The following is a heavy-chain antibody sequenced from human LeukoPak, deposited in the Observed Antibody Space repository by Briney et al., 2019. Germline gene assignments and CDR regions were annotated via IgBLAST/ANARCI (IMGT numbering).Heavy chain of an antibody. J-gene: IGHJ4*02. CDR3: ARENNYGYYY. V-gene: IGHV2-70*11. D-gene: IGHD3-22*01. CDR2: IDWDDAK. Sequence: SGPALVKPTRTITLTCTCSGFSLSTSGMYVSWIRQPPGKALEWLARIDWDDAKYYSTSLKTRLTISKDTSKNQVVLTMTNMDPVDTATYYCARENNYGYYYWGQGTLVTVSS. CDR1: GFSLSTSGMY.